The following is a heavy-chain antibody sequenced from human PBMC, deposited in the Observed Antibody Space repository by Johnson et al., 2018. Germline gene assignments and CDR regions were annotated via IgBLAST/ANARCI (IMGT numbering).Heavy chain of an antibody. D-gene: IGHD2-15*01. CDR2: IYHSGET. CDR3: AKEEYCNGGTCYSLY. J-gene: IGHJ4*02. Sequence: QVQLQESGPGLVKPSGTLSLTCNVSGASMSSSNWWSWVRQPPGKGLEWIGEIYHSGETNYNPSLKSRVTISVDKSKNQFSLKLTSVTAADTAMYYCAKEEYCNGGTCYSLYWGQGTLVTVSS. V-gene: IGHV4-4*02. CDR1: GASMSSSNW.